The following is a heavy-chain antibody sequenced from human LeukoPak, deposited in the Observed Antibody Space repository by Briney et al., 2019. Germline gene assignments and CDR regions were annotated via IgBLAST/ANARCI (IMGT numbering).Heavy chain of an antibody. V-gene: IGHV4-34*01. CDR3: ARVSPSLVDY. J-gene: IGHJ4*02. D-gene: IGHD2/OR15-2a*01. CDR1: GGSFSGYY. Sequence: SETLSLTCAVYGGSFSGYYWSWIRQPPGKGLEWIGEINHSGSTNYNPSLKSRDTMSVDTSKNQFSLKLSSVTAADTAVYYCARVSPSLVDYWGQGTLVTVSS. CDR2: INHSGST.